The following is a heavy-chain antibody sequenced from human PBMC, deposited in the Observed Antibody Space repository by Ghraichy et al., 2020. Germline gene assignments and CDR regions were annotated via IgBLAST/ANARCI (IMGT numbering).Heavy chain of an antibody. CDR1: GYTFISYG. CDR2: ITTKSGNT. Sequence: ASVKVSCKASGYTFISYGFTWVRQAPGQGLEWMGWITTKSGNTQYARKFQGRVTMTTDTSTSTAYMELRSLRSDDTAVYYCARGINWFDPWGQGTLVTVSS. J-gene: IGHJ5*02. CDR3: ARGINWFDP. V-gene: IGHV1-18*01.